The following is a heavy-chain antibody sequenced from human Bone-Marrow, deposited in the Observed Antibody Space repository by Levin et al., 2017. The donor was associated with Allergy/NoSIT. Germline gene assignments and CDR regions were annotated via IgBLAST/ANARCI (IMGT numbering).Heavy chain of an antibody. Sequence: GGSLRLSCAASGFTFNRYSMTWVRQAPGKGLEWVSLISNSGGSKFYADPVKGRFTISRANSKDILYLKMNSLRAEDTALYYCAKPDDFWSGLSPKSFYMDVWGKGTTVTVSS. V-gene: IGHV3-23*01. CDR3: AKPDDFWSGLSPKSFYMDV. CDR1: GFTFNRYS. D-gene: IGHD3-3*01. J-gene: IGHJ6*03. CDR2: ISNSGGSK.